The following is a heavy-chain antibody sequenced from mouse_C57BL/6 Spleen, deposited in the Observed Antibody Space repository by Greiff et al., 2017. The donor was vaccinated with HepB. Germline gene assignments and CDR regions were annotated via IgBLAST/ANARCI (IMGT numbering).Heavy chain of an antibody. Sequence: QVQLQQPGAELVRPGTSVKVSCKASGYAFTNYLIEWVKQRPGQGLEWIGVINPGSGGTNYNEKFKGKATLTADNSSSTAYMQLSSLTSEDSAVYFCARGGILRAYFDYWGQGTTLTVSS. J-gene: IGHJ2*01. CDR3: ARGGILRAYFDY. CDR1: GYAFTNYL. V-gene: IGHV1-54*01. CDR2: INPGSGGT. D-gene: IGHD1-1*01.